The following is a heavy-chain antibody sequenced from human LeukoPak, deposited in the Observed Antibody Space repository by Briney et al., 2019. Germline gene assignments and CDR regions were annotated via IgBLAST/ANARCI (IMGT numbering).Heavy chain of an antibody. Sequence: GGSLRLSCAASGFIFSNYWMSWVRQAPGKGLEWVANIKQGGSEKYYVDSVKGRFTISGDSAKNSVYLQMSSLRAEDTAVYYCARDAYRDRYFDYWGQGTLVTVSS. J-gene: IGHJ4*02. CDR2: IKQGGSEK. CDR3: ARDAYRDRYFDY. D-gene: IGHD4-11*01. V-gene: IGHV3-7*01. CDR1: GFIFSNYW.